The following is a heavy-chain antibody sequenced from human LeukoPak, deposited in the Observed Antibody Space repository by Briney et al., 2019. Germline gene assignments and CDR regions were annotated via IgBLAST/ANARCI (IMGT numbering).Heavy chain of an antibody. D-gene: IGHD3-22*01. J-gene: IGHJ4*02. CDR1: GGSISSYY. CDR3: ATSYYYDSSGPVFDY. V-gene: IGHV4-59*08. CDR2: IYYSGST. Sequence: SETLSLTCTVAGGSISSYYWSWIRQPPGKGLEWIGYIYYSGSTNYNPSLKSRVTIPVDTSKNQFSLKLSSVTAADTAVYYCATSYYYDSSGPVFDYWGQGTLVTVSS.